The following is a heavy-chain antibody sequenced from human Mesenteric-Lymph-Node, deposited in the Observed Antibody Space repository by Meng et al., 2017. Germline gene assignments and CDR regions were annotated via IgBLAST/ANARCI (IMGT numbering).Heavy chain of an antibody. J-gene: IGHJ6*02. CDR3: ARVYAGGGYYDSSGYYYRHYYYGMDV. V-gene: IGHV1-69*05. CDR1: GGTFSSYA. CDR2: IIPIFGTA. Sequence: SVKVSCKASGGTFSSYAISWVRQAPGQGLEWMGGIIPIFGTANYAQKFQGRVTMTRDTSISTAYMELSRLRSDDTAVYYCARVYAGGGYYDSSGYYYRHYYYGMDVWGQGTTVTVSS. D-gene: IGHD3-22*01.